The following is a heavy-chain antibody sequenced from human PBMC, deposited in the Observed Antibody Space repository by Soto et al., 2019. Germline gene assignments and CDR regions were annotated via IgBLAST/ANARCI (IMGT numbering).Heavy chain of an antibody. CDR3: ARDFTVGAIYAGVYYYSMAV. CDR1: GFTFNNYG. V-gene: IGHV3-33*01. J-gene: IGHJ6*01. Sequence: QEQLVESGGGVVQPGRSLRLSCAASGFTFNNYGMHWVRQTPAKGLEWVAVIWYDGSQTRYADSVKGRFTISRDNFQNTLYLHIDSLRAEDTAMYYCARDFTVGAIYAGVYYYSMAVWGRGTTVTVSS. CDR2: IWYDGSQT. D-gene: IGHD1-26*01.